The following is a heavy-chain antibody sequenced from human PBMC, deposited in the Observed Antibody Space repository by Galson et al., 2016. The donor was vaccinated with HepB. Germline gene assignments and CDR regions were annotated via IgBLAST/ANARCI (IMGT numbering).Heavy chain of an antibody. CDR2: ISTNGGYT. Sequence: SLRLSCAASGFTLINYAMHWVRQAPGKGLEYVSTISTNGGYTNYADSVKGRFTISRDNSKNTLYLQMSSLRPEDTAVYYCVKGGYYDRKGFDYWGQGTLGTVSS. J-gene: IGHJ4*02. CDR1: GFTLINYA. D-gene: IGHD3-22*01. V-gene: IGHV3-64D*06. CDR3: VKGGYYDRKGFDY.